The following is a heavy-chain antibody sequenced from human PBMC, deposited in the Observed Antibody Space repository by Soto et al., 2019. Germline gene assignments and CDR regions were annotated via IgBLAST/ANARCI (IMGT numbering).Heavy chain of an antibody. Sequence: QVQLQESGPGLVKPSETLSLTCTVSGDSIIPYYWSWIRQPPGKGLESIGYIYYNGSTNYNPSLKSRVTISVDTSKNQFSLKLNPVTATDTAVYYCARGRVGELFQPYYFDYWGQGTLVPVSS. CDR1: GDSIIPYY. J-gene: IGHJ4*02. CDR2: IYYNGST. CDR3: ARGRVGELFQPYYFDY. D-gene: IGHD3-10*01. V-gene: IGHV4-59*08.